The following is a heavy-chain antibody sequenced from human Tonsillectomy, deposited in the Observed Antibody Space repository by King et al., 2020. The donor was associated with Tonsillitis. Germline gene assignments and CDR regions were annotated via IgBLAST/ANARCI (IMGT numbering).Heavy chain of an antibody. Sequence: QLQESGSGLVKPSQTLSLTCAVSGGSISSGGYSWSWIRQPPGKGLEWIGYIYHSGSTYYNPSLKSRVTISVDRSKNQFSLKLSSVTAADTAVYYCARAVTIFGVAGWFDPWGQGTLVTVSS. V-gene: IGHV4-30-2*01. D-gene: IGHD3-3*01. CDR1: GGSISSGGYS. CDR3: ARAVTIFGVAGWFDP. CDR2: IYHSGST. J-gene: IGHJ5*02.